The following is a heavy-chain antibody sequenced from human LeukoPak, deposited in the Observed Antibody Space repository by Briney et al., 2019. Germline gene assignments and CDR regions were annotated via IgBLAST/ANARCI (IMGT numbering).Heavy chain of an antibody. CDR3: ARGTLSSGYYLSQTHHIAAEYFQH. CDR1: GGTFSSYA. J-gene: IGHJ1*01. CDR2: IIPILGIA. D-gene: IGHD3-22*01. Sequence: ASVKVSCKASGGTFSSYAISWVRPAPGQGLEWMGRIIPILGIANYAQKFQGRVTITADKSTSTAYMELSSLRAEDTAVYYCARGTLSSGYYLSQTHHIAAEYFQHWGQGTLVTVSS. V-gene: IGHV1-69*04.